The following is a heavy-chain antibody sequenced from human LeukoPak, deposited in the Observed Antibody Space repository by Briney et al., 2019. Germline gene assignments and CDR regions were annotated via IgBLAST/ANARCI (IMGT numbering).Heavy chain of an antibody. CDR2: ISYDGSNK. CDR1: GFTFSSYA. J-gene: IGHJ4*02. V-gene: IGHV3-30-3*01. CDR3: AKEFPVDY. Sequence: GGSLRLSCAASGFTFSSYAMHWVRQAPGKGLEWVAVISYDGSNKYYADSVKGRFTISRDNSKNTLYLQMNSLRAEDTAVYYCAKEFPVDYWGQGTLVTVSS.